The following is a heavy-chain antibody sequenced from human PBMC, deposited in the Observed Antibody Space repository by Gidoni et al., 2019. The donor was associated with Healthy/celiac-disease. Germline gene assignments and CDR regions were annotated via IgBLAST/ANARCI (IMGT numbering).Heavy chain of an antibody. J-gene: IGHJ3*02. CDR3: ARDGYSSSEPRAFDI. CDR1: GFTFRSYG. Sequence: QVQLVESVVGVVQPGRSLRLSCAASGFTFRSYGIHWVRQAPGKGLEWVAVIWYDGSNKYYADSVKGRFTISRDNSKNTLYLQMNSLRAEDTAVYYCARDGYSSSEPRAFDIWGQGTMVTVSS. CDR2: IWYDGSNK. V-gene: IGHV3-33*01. D-gene: IGHD6-13*01.